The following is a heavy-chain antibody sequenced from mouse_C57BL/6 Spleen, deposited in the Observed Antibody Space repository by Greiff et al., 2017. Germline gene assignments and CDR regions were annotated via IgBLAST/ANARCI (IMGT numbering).Heavy chain of an antibody. CDR3: ARGDGSSRRFAY. Sequence: EVNVVESGGGLVQSGRSLRLSCATSGFTFSDFYMEWVRQAPGKGLEWIAASRNKANDYTTEYSASVKGRFIVSRDTSQSILYLQMNALRAEDTAIYYCARGDGSSRRFAYWGKGTLVTVSA. V-gene: IGHV7-1*01. D-gene: IGHD1-1*01. CDR1: GFTFSDFY. CDR2: SRNKANDYTT. J-gene: IGHJ3*01.